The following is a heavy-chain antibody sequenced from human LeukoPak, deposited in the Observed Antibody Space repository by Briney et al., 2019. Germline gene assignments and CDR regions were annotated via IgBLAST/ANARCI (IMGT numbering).Heavy chain of an antibody. D-gene: IGHD3-3*01. V-gene: IGHV1-69*06. Sequence: VASVKVSCKASGGTFSSYAISWVRQAPGQGLEWMEGIIPIFGTANYAQKFQGRVTITADKSTSTAYMELSSLRSEDTAVYYCAGYDFWSGYYWPSDAFDIWGQGTMVTVSS. J-gene: IGHJ3*02. CDR1: GGTFSSYA. CDR2: IIPIFGTA. CDR3: AGYDFWSGYYWPSDAFDI.